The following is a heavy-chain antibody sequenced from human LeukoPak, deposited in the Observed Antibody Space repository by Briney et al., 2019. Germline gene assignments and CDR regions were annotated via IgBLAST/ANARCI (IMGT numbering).Heavy chain of an antibody. V-gene: IGHV3-23*01. CDR2: ISGSGSST. CDR3: ARTQTGALFDS. Sequence: GGSLRLSCAASGFDFSSFTTTWVRHSPRKGLQWVSGISGSGSSTYYADSVKGRFTISRDNSKNTLYLQMDSLRAEDTALYYCARTQTGALFDSWGQGTLVTVSS. D-gene: IGHD1-14*01. J-gene: IGHJ4*02. CDR1: GFDFSSFT.